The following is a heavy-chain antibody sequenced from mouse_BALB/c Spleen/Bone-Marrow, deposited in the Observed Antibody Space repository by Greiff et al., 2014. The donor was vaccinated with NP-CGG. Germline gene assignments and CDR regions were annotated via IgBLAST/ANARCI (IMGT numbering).Heavy chain of an antibody. CDR3: ARSYYGRAMDY. J-gene: IGHJ4*01. CDR2: IAPGSGST. CDR1: GYTFTSYW. V-gene: IGHV1S41*01. D-gene: IGHD1-1*01. Sequence: DLVKPGASVKLSCKASGYTFTSYWINWIEQMPGQGLEWIGRIAPGSGSTYYDEMFKGKATLTVDTSSSTAYIQLSSLSSEDSAVYFCARSYYGRAMDYWGQGTSVTVSS.